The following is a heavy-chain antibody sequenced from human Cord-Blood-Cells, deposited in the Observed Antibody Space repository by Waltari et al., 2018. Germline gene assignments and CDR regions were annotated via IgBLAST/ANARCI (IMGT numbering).Heavy chain of an antibody. CDR1: GGSFSGYY. V-gene: IGHV4-34*01. D-gene: IGHD5-18*01. Sequence: QVQLQQWGAGLLKPSETLSLTCAVYGGSFSGYYWSWIRHPPGKGLEWIGEINHSGSTNYNPSLKSRVTISVDTAKNQFSLKLSSVTAADTAVYYCARGPIGYIAMVWGQGTLVTVSS. CDR2: INHSGST. CDR3: ARGPIGYIAMV. J-gene: IGHJ4*02.